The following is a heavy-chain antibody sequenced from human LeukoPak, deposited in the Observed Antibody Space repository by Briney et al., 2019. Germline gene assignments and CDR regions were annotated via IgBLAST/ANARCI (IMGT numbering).Heavy chain of an antibody. CDR3: AKQASNLPVVPADY. J-gene: IGHJ4*02. CDR1: GLTFSSYA. CDR2: INTSGGST. Sequence: GGSLRLSCAASGLTFSSYAMTWVRQAPGKGLEWVSGINTSGGSTYYADSVKGRFTISRDNSKNKLYLQMNSLRAEDTAVYYCAKQASNLPVVPADYWGQGTLVTVSS. V-gene: IGHV3-23*01. D-gene: IGHD2-2*01.